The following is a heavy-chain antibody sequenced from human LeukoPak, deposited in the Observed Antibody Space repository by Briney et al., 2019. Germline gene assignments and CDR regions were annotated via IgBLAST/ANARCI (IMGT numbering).Heavy chain of an antibody. D-gene: IGHD6-13*01. Sequence: SSVKVSCKASGGTFSSYAISWVRQAPGQGLEWMGGIIPIFGTADYAQKFQGRVTITADESTSTAYMELSSLRSEDTAVYHCAREMVLYSSSFGWFDPWGQGTLVTVSS. CDR1: GGTFSSYA. V-gene: IGHV1-69*01. J-gene: IGHJ5*02. CDR3: AREMVLYSSSFGWFDP. CDR2: IIPIFGTA.